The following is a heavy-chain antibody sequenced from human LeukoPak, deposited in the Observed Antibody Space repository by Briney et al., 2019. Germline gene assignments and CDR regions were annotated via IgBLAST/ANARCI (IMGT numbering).Heavy chain of an antibody. D-gene: IGHD2-2*01. CDR1: GFTFSTYG. V-gene: IGHV3-33*01. J-gene: IGHJ3*02. CDR2: IWDDGTNK. Sequence: QPGGSLRLSCAASGFTFSTYGMHWVRQAPGKGLAWVAVIWDDGTNKYYADSVKGRFTISRDNSRNTLYLQMNSLRAEDTAVYYCARAEVPGAIKSGAFDIWGQGTMVTVSS. CDR3: ARAEVPGAIKSGAFDI.